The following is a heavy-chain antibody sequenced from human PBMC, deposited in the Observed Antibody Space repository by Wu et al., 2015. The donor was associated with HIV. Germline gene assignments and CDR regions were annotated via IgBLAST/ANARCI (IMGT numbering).Heavy chain of an antibody. CDR2: INPNSGGT. V-gene: IGHV1-2*02. J-gene: IGHJ4*02. CDR1: GYTFTGYY. CDR3: AGAGDGYCSGGSCYYFDY. D-gene: IGHD2-15*01. Sequence: QVQLVQSGAEVKKPGASVKVSCKASGYTFTGYYMHWVRQAPGQGLEWMGWINPNSGGTNYAQKFQGRVTVTRDTSISTAYMELSRLRSDDTAVYYCAGAGDGYCSGGSCYYFDYWGQGTLVTVSS.